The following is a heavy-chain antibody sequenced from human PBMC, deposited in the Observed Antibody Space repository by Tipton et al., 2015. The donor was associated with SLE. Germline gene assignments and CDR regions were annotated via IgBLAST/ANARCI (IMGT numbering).Heavy chain of an antibody. Sequence: SLRLSCAASGFTFSGEGMHWVRQAPGKGLEWLASISVDGSNKFYADSVKGRFIISRDNSKNTLYLQMNRLRVEDTAMYYCARDGARDGRLQNYWNFDLWGRGTLVTVSS. CDR3: ARDGARDGRLQNYWNFDL. D-gene: IGHD4-11*01. CDR1: GFTFSGEG. V-gene: IGHV3-30*03. J-gene: IGHJ2*01. CDR2: ISVDGSNK.